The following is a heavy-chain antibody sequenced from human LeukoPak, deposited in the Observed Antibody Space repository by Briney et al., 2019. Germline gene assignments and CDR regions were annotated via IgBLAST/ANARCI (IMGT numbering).Heavy chain of an antibody. CDR3: ATVRYGGNSGWAFDI. J-gene: IGHJ3*02. V-gene: IGHV1-8*03. Sequence: ASVKVSCKASGYTFTSYAMNWVRQATGQGLEWMGWMNPNSGNTGYAQKFQGRVTITRNTSISTAYMELSSLRSEDTAVYYCATVRYGGNSGWAFDIWGQGTMVTVSS. CDR2: MNPNSGNT. D-gene: IGHD4-23*01. CDR1: GYTFTSYA.